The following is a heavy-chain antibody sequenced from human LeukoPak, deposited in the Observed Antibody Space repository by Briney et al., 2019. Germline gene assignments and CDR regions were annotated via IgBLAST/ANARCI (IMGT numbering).Heavy chain of an antibody. D-gene: IGHD3-10*01. CDR2: ISGSGGST. CDR1: GFTFSSYA. J-gene: IGHJ5*02. Sequence: PGGSLRLSCAASGFTFSSYAMSWVRQAPGKGLEWVSAISGSGGSTYYNPSLKSRVTISVDTSKNQFSLKLSSVTAADTAVYYCARDGTYYYGSGSSNNWFDPWGQGTLATVSS. V-gene: IGHV3-23*02. CDR3: ARDGTYYYGSGSSNNWFDP.